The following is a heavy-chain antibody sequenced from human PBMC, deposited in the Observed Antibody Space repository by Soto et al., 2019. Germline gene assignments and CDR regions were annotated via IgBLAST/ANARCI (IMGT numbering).Heavy chain of an antibody. Sequence: EVQMVESGGGLVQPGRSQRLSCAASGFTFDDYAMHWVRQAPGKGLDWVSGISWNSGSIGYADSVKGRFTICRDNAKNSLYLQMNSLRAEDTALYYCAKDITRHSSGWYVPDYWGQGTLVTVSS. CDR2: ISWNSGSI. D-gene: IGHD6-19*01. J-gene: IGHJ4*02. CDR1: GFTFDDYA. CDR3: AKDITRHSSGWYVPDY. V-gene: IGHV3-9*01.